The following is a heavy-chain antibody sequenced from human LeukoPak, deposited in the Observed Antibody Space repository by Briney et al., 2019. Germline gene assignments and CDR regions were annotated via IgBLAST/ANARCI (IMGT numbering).Heavy chain of an antibody. D-gene: IGHD2-8*02. CDR1: GFIFSSYS. Sequence: GGSLRLSCEGSGFIFSSYSMGWVRQAPGKGLEWVSCIYGSGSATTYADTVKGRFTISRDNSKNTLFLQMNSLGAEDTAVYDCVKDVYQTGGYYFDHWGQGALVTVPS. V-gene: IGHV3-23*01. CDR3: VKDVYQTGGYYFDH. CDR2: IYGSGSAT. J-gene: IGHJ4*02.